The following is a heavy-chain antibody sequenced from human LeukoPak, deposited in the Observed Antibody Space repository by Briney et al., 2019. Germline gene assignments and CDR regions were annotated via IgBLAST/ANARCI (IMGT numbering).Heavy chain of an antibody. J-gene: IGHJ4*02. CDR2: ISSSGSTI. Sequence: GGSLRLSCAASGFTFSSYEMNWVRQAPGKGLKWVSYISSSGSTIYYADSVKGRFTISRDNAKNSLYLQMNSLRAEDTAVYYCARSIAVAGTDDYWGQETLVTVSS. D-gene: IGHD6-19*01. CDR1: GFTFSSYE. CDR3: ARSIAVAGTDDY. V-gene: IGHV3-48*03.